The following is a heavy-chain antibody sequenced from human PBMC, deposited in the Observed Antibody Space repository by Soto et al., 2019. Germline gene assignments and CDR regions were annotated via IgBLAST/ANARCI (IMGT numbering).Heavy chain of an antibody. CDR3: AKEGTTVGRFFDH. V-gene: IGHV3-23*01. D-gene: IGHD4-17*01. CDR1: GLTFSTYG. CDR2: ISGGGITT. J-gene: IGHJ4*01. Sequence: DVQLLESGGDLVQPGGSLKLSCATSGLTFSTYGMNWVRQAPGKGLEWVAGISGGGITTYYADSVKGRFSISRDNSKNTLFLEMNSLRVEDTALYYCAKEGTTVGRFFDHWGRGTPVTVSS.